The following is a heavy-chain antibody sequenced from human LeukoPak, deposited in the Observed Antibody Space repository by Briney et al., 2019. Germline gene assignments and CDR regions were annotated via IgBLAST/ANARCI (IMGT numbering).Heavy chain of an antibody. Sequence: GGSLRLSCAAFGFTFGSYGMHWVRQAPDKGLEWVAVILYDGGNKYYADSVKGRFTISRDNSKNTLYLQMNGLRAEDTAVYYCARPRGVTTNYYYFLDVWGKGTTVTVSS. J-gene: IGHJ6*03. CDR3: ARPRGVTTNYYYFLDV. CDR2: ILYDGGNK. D-gene: IGHD4-17*01. V-gene: IGHV3-33*01. CDR1: GFTFGSYG.